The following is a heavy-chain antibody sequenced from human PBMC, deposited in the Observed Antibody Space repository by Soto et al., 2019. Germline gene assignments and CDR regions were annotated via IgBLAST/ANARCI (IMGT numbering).Heavy chain of an antibody. D-gene: IGHD3-3*02. CDR3: ARAIYGAGLFDS. CDR2: IYHSGST. Sequence: TLSLSCADSGGSMSSGAYCWSRIRQPPGKGLEWIGYIYHSGSTYYNPSVKSRVTISVDRSKHQFSLKLSSVTAADTAVYYCARAIYGAGLFDSWGQGTLVTVSS. J-gene: IGHJ5*01. CDR1: GGSMSSGAYC. V-gene: IGHV4-30-2*01.